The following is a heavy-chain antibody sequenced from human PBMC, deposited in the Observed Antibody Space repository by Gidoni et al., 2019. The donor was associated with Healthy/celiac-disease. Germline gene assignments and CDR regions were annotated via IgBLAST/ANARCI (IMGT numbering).Heavy chain of an antibody. CDR1: GGSFSGYY. D-gene: IGHD3-3*01. Sequence: QVQLQPWGAGLLKPSETLSPTSAVYGGSFSGYYWSWIRQPPGKGLEWIGEINHSGSTNYNPSLKSRVTISVDTSKNQFSLKLSSVTAADTAVYYCARGRFLEWLSSYYYYCYGMDVWGQGTTVTFSS. CDR2: INHSGST. V-gene: IGHV4-34*01. CDR3: ARGRFLEWLSSYYYYCYGMDV. J-gene: IGHJ6*02.